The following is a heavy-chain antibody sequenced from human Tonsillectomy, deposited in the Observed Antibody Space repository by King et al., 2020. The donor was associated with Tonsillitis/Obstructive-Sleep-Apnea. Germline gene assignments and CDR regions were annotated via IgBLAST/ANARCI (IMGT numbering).Heavy chain of an antibody. CDR2: IWYDGSNK. J-gene: IGHJ4*02. CDR3: ARDRCSGGSCYSVFD. V-gene: IGHV3-33*01. Sequence: VQLVESGGGVVQPGSSLTLLGAASGFTLSNYGMHWVRLAPGNGLEGVVVIWYDGSNKYYAVSVKGRLTISRDNSKNTLYLQMNSLRAEDTAVYYCARDRCSGGSCYSVFDWGQGTLVTVSS. D-gene: IGHD2-15*01. CDR1: GFTLSNYG.